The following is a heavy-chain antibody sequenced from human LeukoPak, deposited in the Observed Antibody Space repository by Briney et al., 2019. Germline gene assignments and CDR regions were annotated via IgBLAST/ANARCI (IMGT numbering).Heavy chain of an antibody. CDR1: GFTFSSYS. V-gene: IGHV3-21*01. D-gene: IGHD1-26*01. J-gene: IGHJ6*03. CDR2: ITSGSSHI. Sequence: GGSLRLSCAASGFTFSSYSMNWVRQTPGQGLEWVSSITSGSSHIYYAGSVKGRFTISRDNAKSSLYLQMNSLRAEDTAVYYCARDPYSGSYGADYYYYMDVWGKGTTVTISS. CDR3: ARDPYSGSYGADYYYYMDV.